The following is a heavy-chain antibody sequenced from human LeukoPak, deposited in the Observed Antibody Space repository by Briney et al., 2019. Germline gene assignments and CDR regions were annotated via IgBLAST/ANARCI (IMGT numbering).Heavy chain of an antibody. CDR3: ARSGETGYRPQGP. CDR1: RFTFSDYW. D-gene: IGHD5-18*01. V-gene: IGHV3-7*01. Sequence: GGSLRLSCAASRFTFSDYWMTWVRQAPGEGLEWVANIKQDGREQMYVDSVKGRFTISRDNAKNTLYLQMNSLGVEDTAVYYCARSGETGYRPQGPWGQGTLVTVSS. J-gene: IGHJ5*02. CDR2: IKQDGREQ.